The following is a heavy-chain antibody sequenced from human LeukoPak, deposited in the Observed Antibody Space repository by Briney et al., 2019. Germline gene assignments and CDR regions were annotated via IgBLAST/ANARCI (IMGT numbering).Heavy chain of an antibody. CDR3: AKSSTGYPFDY. J-gene: IGHJ4*02. V-gene: IGHV3-11*06. CDR1: GFTFSDYY. D-gene: IGHD3-22*01. CDR2: ISSSSGHT. Sequence: GGSLRLSCAASGFTFSDYYMNWIRQTPGKGLEWISHISSSSGHTNYADSVKGRFTISRDNAKNSLYLQMNSLRAEDTAVYYCAKSSTGYPFDYWGQGTLVTVSS.